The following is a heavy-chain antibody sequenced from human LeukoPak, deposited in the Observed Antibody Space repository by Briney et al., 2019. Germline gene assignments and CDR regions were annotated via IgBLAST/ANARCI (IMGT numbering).Heavy chain of an antibody. CDR2: IYSGGET. Sequence: GGSLRLSCAASGVSVSSNFMIWVRQAPGKGLEWVSLIYSGGETSYADSVKGRFSISRDNSKNTLYLQTNSLRVEDTAVYYCTRDPPAVAINTYAWGQGTLVTVSS. CDR3: TRDPPAVAINTYA. V-gene: IGHV3-66*01. J-gene: IGHJ5*02. D-gene: IGHD6-13*01. CDR1: GVSVSSNF.